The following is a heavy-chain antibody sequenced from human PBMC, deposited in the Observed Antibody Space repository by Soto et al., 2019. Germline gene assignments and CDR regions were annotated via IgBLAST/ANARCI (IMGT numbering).Heavy chain of an antibody. J-gene: IGHJ4*02. CDR1: GFTYSIYA. D-gene: IGHD6-19*01. CDR2: ISGSGGET. Sequence: EVQLLESGGGLVQPGGSLRLSCTASGFTYSIYAMAWVRQAPGKGLEWVSAISGSGGETYYADSVQGRFPISRDNSKNTVYLQMTNLRADDTAVYYCAKEIAVAVSTPPEYWGQGTLVTVSS. V-gene: IGHV3-23*01. CDR3: AKEIAVAVSTPPEY.